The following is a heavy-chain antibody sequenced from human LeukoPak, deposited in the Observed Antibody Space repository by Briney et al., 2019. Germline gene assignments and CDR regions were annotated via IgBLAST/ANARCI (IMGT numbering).Heavy chain of an antibody. Sequence: GGSLRLSCAASGFTFSSYAMSWVRQAPGKGLEWVSYISSSSSTIYYADSVKGRFTISRDNAKNSPYLQMNSLRDEDTAVYYCARDLRYYYGMDVWGQGTTVTVSS. J-gene: IGHJ6*02. CDR1: GFTFSSYA. V-gene: IGHV3-48*02. CDR3: ARDLRYYYGMDV. CDR2: ISSSSSTI.